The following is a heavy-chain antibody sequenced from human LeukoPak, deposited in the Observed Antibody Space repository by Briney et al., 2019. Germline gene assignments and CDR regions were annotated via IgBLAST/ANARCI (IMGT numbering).Heavy chain of an antibody. CDR3: ARVRGRWLQAFDY. J-gene: IGHJ4*02. V-gene: IGHV1-46*01. Sequence: ASVKVSCKASGYTFTSYYMHWVRQAPGQGLEWMGIINPSGGSTSYAQKFQGRVTMTRNTSISTAYMELSSLRSEDTAVYYCARVRGRWLQAFDYWGQGTLVTVSS. CDR1: GYTFTSYY. D-gene: IGHD5-24*01. CDR2: INPSGGST.